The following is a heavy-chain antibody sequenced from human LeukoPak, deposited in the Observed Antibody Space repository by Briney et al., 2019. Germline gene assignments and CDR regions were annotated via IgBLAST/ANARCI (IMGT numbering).Heavy chain of an antibody. J-gene: IGHJ4*02. Sequence: PSQTLSLTCTVSGGSISSGGYYWSWIRQHPGKGLEWIGYIYYSGSTYYNPSLKSRVTISVDTSKNQFSLKLSSVTAADTAVYYCARVNSYGSQFDYWGQGTPVTVSS. V-gene: IGHV4-31*03. CDR1: GGSISSGGYY. CDR2: IYYSGST. CDR3: ARVNSYGSQFDY. D-gene: IGHD5-18*01.